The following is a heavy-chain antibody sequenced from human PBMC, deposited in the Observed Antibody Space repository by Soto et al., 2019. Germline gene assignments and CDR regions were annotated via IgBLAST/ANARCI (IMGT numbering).Heavy chain of an antibody. CDR1: GYTFTSYG. CDR3: ARDPTGQWRAPIDAFDI. CDR2: ISAYNGNT. V-gene: IGHV1-18*01. J-gene: IGHJ3*02. D-gene: IGHD6-19*01. Sequence: EASVKVSCKASGYTFTSYGISWVRQAPGQGLEWMGWISAYNGNTNYAQKLQGRVTMTTDTSTSTAYMELRSLRSDDTAVYYCARDPTGQWRAPIDAFDIWGQGTMVTVSS.